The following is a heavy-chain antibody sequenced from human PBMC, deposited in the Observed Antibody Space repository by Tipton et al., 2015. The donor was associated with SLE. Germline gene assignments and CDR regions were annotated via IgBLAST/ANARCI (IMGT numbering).Heavy chain of an antibody. CDR2: ISGSGGST. J-gene: IGHJ4*02. CDR1: GGSFSGYY. CDR3: AKDRVPGDY. Sequence: LSLTCAVYGGSFSGYYWSWVRQAPGKGLEWVSAISGSGGSTYYADSVKGRFTISRDNSKNTLYLQMNSLRAEDTAVYFCAKDRVPGDYWGQGTLVTVSS. V-gene: IGHV3-23*01. D-gene: IGHD2-2*01.